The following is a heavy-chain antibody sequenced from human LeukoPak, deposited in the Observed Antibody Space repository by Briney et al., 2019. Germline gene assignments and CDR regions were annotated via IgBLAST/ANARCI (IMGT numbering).Heavy chain of an antibody. D-gene: IGHD3-3*01. J-gene: IGHJ2*01. CDR1: GFTFSSYW. V-gene: IGHV3-7*01. CDR3: ARDILRVRGVLRFLEWSSLWYFDL. Sequence: QPGGSLRLSCAASGFTFSSYWMSWVRQAPGKGLEWVANIKQDGSEKYYVDSVKGRFTISRDNAKNSLYLQMNSLRAEDTAVYYCARDILRVRGVLRFLEWSSLWYFDLWGRGTLVTVSS. CDR2: IKQDGSEK.